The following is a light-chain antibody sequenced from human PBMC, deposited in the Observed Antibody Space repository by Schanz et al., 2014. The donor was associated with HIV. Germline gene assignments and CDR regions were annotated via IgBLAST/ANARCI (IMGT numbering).Light chain of an antibody. CDR2: GAS. Sequence: EGVLTQSPGSLSFSPGERATLSCRASQSISSTYLAWYQQRPGQAPRLLIHGASRRATGIPDRFRGSGSGTDFTLTISRLEPEDFAVYYCHQYGSSRGTFGGGTKVELK. J-gene: IGKJ4*01. V-gene: IGKV3-20*01. CDR3: HQYGSSRGT. CDR1: QSISSTY.